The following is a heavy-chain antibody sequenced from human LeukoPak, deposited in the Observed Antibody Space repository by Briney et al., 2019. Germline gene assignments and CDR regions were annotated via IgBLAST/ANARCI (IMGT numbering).Heavy chain of an antibody. J-gene: IGHJ5*02. V-gene: IGHV3-11*01. CDR2: IRSSGSTK. CDR3: ARDGAYGGFNWFDP. D-gene: IGHD4-23*01. Sequence: KPGGSLRLSCAASGFTFSDYYMSWIRQAPGKGLEWVSYIRSSGSTKYYADSVKGRLTISRDNAKNSLYLQMNSLRAEDTAVYYCARDGAYGGFNWFDPWGQGTLVTVSS. CDR1: GFTFSDYY.